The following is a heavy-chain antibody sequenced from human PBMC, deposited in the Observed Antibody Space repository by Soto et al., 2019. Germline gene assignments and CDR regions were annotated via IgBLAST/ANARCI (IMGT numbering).Heavy chain of an antibody. D-gene: IGHD1-26*01. Sequence: QVQLVQSGPEVKKPGASIKVSCKASGYTFPNYAISWVRQAPGQGLEWMGWIIPYNGNTNSAQKFQGRVTMTTDTSTSTAYMELRSLRSDDTAVYYCARKREVWEGFDYWGQGTLVTVSS. CDR1: GYTFPNYA. CDR3: ARKREVWEGFDY. V-gene: IGHV1-18*01. CDR2: IIPYNGNT. J-gene: IGHJ4*02.